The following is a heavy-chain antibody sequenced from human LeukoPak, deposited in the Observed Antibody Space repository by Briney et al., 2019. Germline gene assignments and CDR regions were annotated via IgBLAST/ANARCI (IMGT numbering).Heavy chain of an antibody. CDR3: AREGAYYYGSGSNEYYMDV. D-gene: IGHD3-10*01. V-gene: IGHV4-39*02. Sequence: SETLSLTCTVSGGSISSSSYYWGWIRQPPGKGLEWIGSIYYSGSTYYNPSLRSRVTISVDTSKNQFSLKLSSVTAADTAVYYCAREGAYYYGSGSNEYYMDVWGKGTTVTVSS. J-gene: IGHJ6*03. CDR2: IYYSGST. CDR1: GGSISSSSYY.